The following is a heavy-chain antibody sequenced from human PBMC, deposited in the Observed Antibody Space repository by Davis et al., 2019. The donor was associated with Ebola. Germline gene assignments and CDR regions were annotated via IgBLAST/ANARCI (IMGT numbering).Heavy chain of an antibody. CDR2: ISGDGGST. V-gene: IGHV3-43*02. J-gene: IGHJ6*02. D-gene: IGHD6-6*01. CDR1: GFTFDDYA. CDR3: ARDREIEYSSSRPLVGGGYYYGMDV. Sequence: GGSLRLSCAASGFTFDDYAMHWVRQAPGKGLEWVSLISGDGGSTYYADSVKGRFTISRDNAKNSLYLQMNSLRAEDTAVYYCARDREIEYSSSRPLVGGGYYYGMDVWGQGTTVTVSS.